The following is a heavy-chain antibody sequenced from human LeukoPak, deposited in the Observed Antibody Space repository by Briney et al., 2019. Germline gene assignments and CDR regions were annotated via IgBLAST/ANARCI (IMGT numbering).Heavy chain of an antibody. V-gene: IGHV4-34*01. J-gene: IGHJ4*02. D-gene: IGHD6-13*01. Sequence: SETLSLTCAVYGGSFSGYYWSWIRQPPGEGLEWIGEINHSGSTNYNPSLKSRVTISVDTSKNQFSLKLSSVTAADTAVYYCARGRKFGSSWYRAFSYWGQGTLVTVSS. CDR2: INHSGST. CDR1: GGSFSGYY. CDR3: ARGRKFGSSWYRAFSY.